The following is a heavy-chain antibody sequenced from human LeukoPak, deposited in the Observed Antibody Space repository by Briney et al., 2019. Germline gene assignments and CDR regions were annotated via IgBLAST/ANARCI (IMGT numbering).Heavy chain of an antibody. Sequence: SETLSLTCTVSGGSVSNYYWSRIRQSPGKGLEWIGYIYYTETSYNPSLKSRVTISADTSKNQFSLKLSSVTAADTAVYYCARAEGLYTKRNYYYYYYMDVWGKGTTVTVSS. CDR3: ARAEGLYTKRNYYYYYYMDV. J-gene: IGHJ6*03. V-gene: IGHV4-59*02. CDR2: IYYTET. D-gene: IGHD1-1*01. CDR1: GGSVSNYY.